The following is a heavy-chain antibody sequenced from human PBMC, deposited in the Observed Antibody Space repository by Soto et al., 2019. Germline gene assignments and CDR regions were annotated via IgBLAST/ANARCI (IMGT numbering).Heavy chain of an antibody. Sequence: QVQLVESGGGVVQPGRSLRLSCAASGFTFSSYAMHWVRQAPGKGLEWVAVISYDGSNKSYADSVKGRFTISRDNSKKGLYLQMNSLRAEDTAVYYCATEISYDSSGYYHPDAFDIWGQGRMVTVSS. J-gene: IGHJ3*02. CDR2: ISYDGSNK. CDR3: ATEISYDSSGYYHPDAFDI. CDR1: GFTFSSYA. D-gene: IGHD3-22*01. V-gene: IGHV3-30-3*01.